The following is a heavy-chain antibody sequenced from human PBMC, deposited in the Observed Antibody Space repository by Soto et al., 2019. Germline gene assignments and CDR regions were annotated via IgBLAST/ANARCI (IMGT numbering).Heavy chain of an antibody. CDR3: ARGYSSSWYSNPTSNWFDP. V-gene: IGHV3-23*01. CDR2: ISGSGGST. CDR1: GFTFSSYA. Sequence: PGGSLRLSCAASGFTFSSYAMSWVRQAPGKGLEWVSAISGSGGSTYYADSVKGRFTISRDNSKNTLYLQMNSLRAEDTAVYYCARGYSSSWYSNPTSNWFDPWGQGTLVTVSS. J-gene: IGHJ5*02. D-gene: IGHD6-13*01.